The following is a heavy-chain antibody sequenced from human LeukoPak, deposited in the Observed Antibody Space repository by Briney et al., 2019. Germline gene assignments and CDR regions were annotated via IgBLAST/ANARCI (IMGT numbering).Heavy chain of an antibody. D-gene: IGHD6-19*01. CDR2: ISSSGNTI. V-gene: IGHV3-11*01. J-gene: IGHJ4*02. CDR1: GFTFSDYY. Sequence: GGSLRLSCAASGFTFSDYYMSWIRQAPGKGLEWVSYISSSGNTIYYANSVKGRFTISRDNAKNSLYLQMNSLRAEDTAVYYCARTAYNSDWYFDYWGQGTLVTVSS. CDR3: ARTAYNSDWYFDY.